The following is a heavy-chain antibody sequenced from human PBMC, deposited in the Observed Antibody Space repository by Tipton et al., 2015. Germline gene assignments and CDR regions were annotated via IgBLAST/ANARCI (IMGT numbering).Heavy chain of an antibody. CDR2: INPSGSVT. V-gene: IGHV1-46*01. J-gene: IGHJ5*02. D-gene: IGHD6-6*01. Sequence: QLVQSGPEVKKPGASVKVSCKASGYTFTNYFMHWVRQAPGQGLEWMGIINPSGSVTSYAEKCQGRVTMTRDTSTVFMELSSLRSEDTAVYYCARGLTRDRRSSVSFDLWGQGTLVTVSS. CDR1: GYTFTNYF. CDR3: ARGLTRDRRSSVSFDL.